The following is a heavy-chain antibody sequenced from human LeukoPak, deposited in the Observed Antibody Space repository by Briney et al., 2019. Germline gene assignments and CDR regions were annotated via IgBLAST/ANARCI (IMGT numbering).Heavy chain of an antibody. CDR2: IYTSGST. V-gene: IGHV4-4*07. D-gene: IGHD3-3*01. J-gene: IGHJ4*02. Sequence: NPSETLSLTCTVSGGSISSYYWSWIRQPAGKGLEWIGRIYTSGSTNYNPSLKSRVTMSVDTSKNQFPLKLSSVTAADTAVYYCARERVYYDFWSGSGDYYFDYWGQGTLVTVSS. CDR3: ARERVYYDFWSGSGDYYFDY. CDR1: GGSISSYY.